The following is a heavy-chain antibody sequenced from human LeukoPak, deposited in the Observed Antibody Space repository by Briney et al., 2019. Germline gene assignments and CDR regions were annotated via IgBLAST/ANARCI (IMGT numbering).Heavy chain of an antibody. Sequence: ASVKVSCKVSGYTLTELSMHWVRQAPGKGREGMGGFDPEDGETIYAQKFQGRVTMTEDTSTDTAYMELSSLRSEDTAVYYCATFYDREGNFDYWGQGTLVPVSS. V-gene: IGHV1-24*01. J-gene: IGHJ4*02. D-gene: IGHD3-22*01. CDR3: ATFYDREGNFDY. CDR2: FDPEDGET. CDR1: GYTLTELS.